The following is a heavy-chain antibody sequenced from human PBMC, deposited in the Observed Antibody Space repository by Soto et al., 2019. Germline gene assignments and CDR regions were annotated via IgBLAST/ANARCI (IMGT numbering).Heavy chain of an antibody. V-gene: IGHV3-23*01. J-gene: IGHJ6*03. CDR2: ISGSGGST. CDR1: GFTFSSYA. CDR3: SKNRTIAARREDYYYYYYYVDV. Sequence: EVQLLESGGGLVQPGGSLRLSCAASGFTFSSYAMSWVRQAPGKGLEWVSAISGSGGSTYYAESEKGRFTISRDNSKNTLYLQMNSLRAEDTAVYYCSKNRTIAARREDYYYYYYYVDVWGKGSTVTV. D-gene: IGHD6-6*01.